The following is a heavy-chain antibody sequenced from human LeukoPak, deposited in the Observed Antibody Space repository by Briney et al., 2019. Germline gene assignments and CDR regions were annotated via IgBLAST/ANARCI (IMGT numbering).Heavy chain of an antibody. CDR2: IKQDGTDK. D-gene: IGHD2-8*02. CDR1: GFTFSTYW. CDR3: AREKLGTRGYVDY. Sequence: GGSLRLSCAGSGFTFSTYWMSWVRQAPGKGLDWVANIKQDGTDKYYVDSVKGRFTISRDNAKNLLYLQMNSLRAEDTAVYYCAREKLGTRGYVDYWGQGTLVTVSS. V-gene: IGHV3-7*01. J-gene: IGHJ4*02.